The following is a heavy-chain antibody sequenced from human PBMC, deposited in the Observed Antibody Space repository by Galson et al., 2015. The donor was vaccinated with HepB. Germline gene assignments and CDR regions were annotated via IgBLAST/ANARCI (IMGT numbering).Heavy chain of an antibody. J-gene: IGHJ4*02. CDR3: ARDSKDSGYSNGWYLILGY. Sequence: SLRLSCAASGFTFSSYWMHWVHHAPGKGLVWVSRINSDGSSTSYADSVKGRFTISRDNAKNTLYLQMNSLRAEDTAVYYCARDSKDSGYSNGWYLILGYWGQGTLVTVSS. CDR2: INSDGSST. CDR1: GFTFSSYW. V-gene: IGHV3-74*01. D-gene: IGHD6-19*01.